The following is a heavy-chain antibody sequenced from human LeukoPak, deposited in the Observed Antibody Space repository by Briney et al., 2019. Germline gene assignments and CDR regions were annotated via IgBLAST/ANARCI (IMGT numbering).Heavy chain of an antibody. CDR1: GGTFSSYA. CDR2: IIPIFGTA. CDR3: ARDGRGYSGYDFRYFDY. D-gene: IGHD5-12*01. Sequence: ASVKVSCKASGGTFSSYAISWVRQAPGQGLEWMGGIIPIFGTANYAQKFQGRVTITADKSTSTAYMELSSLTSDETAVYYCARDGRGYSGYDFRYFDYWGQGTLVTVSS. J-gene: IGHJ4*02. V-gene: IGHV1-69*06.